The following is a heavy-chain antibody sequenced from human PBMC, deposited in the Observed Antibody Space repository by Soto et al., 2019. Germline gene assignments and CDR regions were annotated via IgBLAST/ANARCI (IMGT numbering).Heavy chain of an antibody. D-gene: IGHD3-10*01. Sequence: ASVKVSCKGSGYTFTSYAMHWVRQAPGQRLEWMGWINAGNGNTKYSQKFQGRVTITRDTSASTAYMELSSLRSEDTAVYYCASSLDGHGSGYFDYWGQGTLVTVSS. V-gene: IGHV1-3*01. CDR2: INAGNGNT. J-gene: IGHJ4*02. CDR3: ASSLDGHGSGYFDY. CDR1: GYTFTSYA.